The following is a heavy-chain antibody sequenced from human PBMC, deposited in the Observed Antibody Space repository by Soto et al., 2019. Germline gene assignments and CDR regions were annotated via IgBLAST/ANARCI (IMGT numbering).Heavy chain of an antibody. Sequence: PSQTLSLTCVISGDSVSSNSAAWNWIRLSPSRGLEWLARTYYGSRWYNDYAVSVRSRITVNPDTSKNQFSLQLTSVTPEDTAVYYCAGTTSHQWYYMDVWGKGTTVTVSS. CDR3: AGTTSHQWYYMDV. J-gene: IGHJ6*03. CDR2: TYYGSRWYN. D-gene: IGHD1-7*01. V-gene: IGHV6-1*01. CDR1: GDSVSSNSAA.